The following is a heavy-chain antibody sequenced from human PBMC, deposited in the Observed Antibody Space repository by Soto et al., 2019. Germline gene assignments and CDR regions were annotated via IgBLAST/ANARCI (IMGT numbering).Heavy chain of an antibody. CDR1: GYTFTSYD. J-gene: IGHJ5*02. CDR2: MNPNSGNT. CDR3: ARSRGSYRVGGWFDP. D-gene: IGHD1-26*01. V-gene: IGHV1-8*01. Sequence: QVQLVQSGAEVKKPGASVKVSCKASGYTFTSYDINWVRQATGQGLEWMGWMNPNSGNTGYAQKFQGRVIIXXTXSXLTAYMELRSLRSEDTAVYYCARSRGSYRVGGWFDPWGQGTLVTVSS.